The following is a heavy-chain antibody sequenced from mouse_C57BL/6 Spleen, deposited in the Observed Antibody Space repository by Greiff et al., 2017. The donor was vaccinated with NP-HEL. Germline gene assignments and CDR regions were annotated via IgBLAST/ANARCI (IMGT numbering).Heavy chain of an antibody. CDR2: IDPSDSET. D-gene: IGHD1-1*02. Sequence: QVHVKQPGAELVRPGSSVKLSCKASGYTFTSYWMHWVKQRPIQGLEWIGNIDPSDSETHYNQKFKDKATLTVDKSSSTAYMQLSSLTSEDSAVYYCAGGGRLFAYWGQGTLVTVSA. V-gene: IGHV1-52*01. J-gene: IGHJ3*01. CDR1: GYTFTSYW. CDR3: AGGGRLFAY.